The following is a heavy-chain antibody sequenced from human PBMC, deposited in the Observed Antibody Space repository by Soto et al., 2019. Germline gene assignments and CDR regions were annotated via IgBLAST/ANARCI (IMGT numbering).Heavy chain of an antibody. J-gene: IGHJ4*02. Sequence: QVQLVESGGGVVQPGRSLRLSCAASGFPFTTYGMHWVREGPGKGLEWVAVISYDGSNKYYADSVKGRFTISRDNSKKTLYLQMNSMRPEDTALYYCVGGQYYFEYRGQGTLVTVSS. CDR2: ISYDGSNK. V-gene: IGHV3-30*03. CDR1: GFPFTTYG. CDR3: VGGQYYFEY. D-gene: IGHD3-10*01.